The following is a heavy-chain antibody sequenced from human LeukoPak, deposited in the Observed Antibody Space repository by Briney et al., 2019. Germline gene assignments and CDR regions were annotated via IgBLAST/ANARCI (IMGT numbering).Heavy chain of an antibody. D-gene: IGHD6-13*01. CDR1: GGSISSSSYY. J-gene: IGHJ4*02. CDR3: ARDLSSRKSSSWPFDY. CDR2: IYYSGST. Sequence: SETLSLTCTVSGGSISSSSYYWGWIRQPPGKGLEWIGSIYYSGSTYYNPSLKSRVTVSVDTSKNQFSLKLSSVTAADTAVYYCARDLSSRKSSSWPFDYWGQGTLVTVSS. V-gene: IGHV4-39*07.